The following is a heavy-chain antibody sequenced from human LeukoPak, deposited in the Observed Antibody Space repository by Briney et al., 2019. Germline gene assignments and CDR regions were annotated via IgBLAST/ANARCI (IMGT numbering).Heavy chain of an antibody. CDR1: GFTFSSYA. J-gene: IGHJ4*02. V-gene: IGHV3-23*01. CDR3: AKGSSENYCFRFDC. D-gene: IGHD1-7*01. CDR2: ISGSGGRT. Sequence: GGSLRLSCAASGFTFSSYAMSWVRQAPGKGLEWVSTISGSGGRTYYADSVQGRFTISRDNSKNTLSLQMNSLRADDAAAYFCAKGSSENYCFRFDCWGQGSRVSVSS.